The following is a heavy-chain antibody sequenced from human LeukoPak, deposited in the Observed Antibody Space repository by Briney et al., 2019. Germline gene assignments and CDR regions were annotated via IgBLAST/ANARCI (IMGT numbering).Heavy chain of an antibody. J-gene: IGHJ4*02. D-gene: IGHD2-2*01. V-gene: IGHV3-53*01. Sequence: GGSLRLSCAASGFTVSSNYMSWVRQAPGKVLEWVSVIYSGGSTYYADSVKGRFTISRDNSKNTLYLQMNSLRAEDTAVYYWASTYCSSTSCYDPLDYWGQGTLVTVSS. CDR3: ASTYCSSTSCYDPLDY. CDR1: GFTVSSNY. CDR2: IYSGGST.